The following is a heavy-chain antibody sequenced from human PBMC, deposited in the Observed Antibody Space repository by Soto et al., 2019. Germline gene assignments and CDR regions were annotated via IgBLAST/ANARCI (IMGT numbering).Heavy chain of an antibody. V-gene: IGHV5-51*01. J-gene: IGHJ6*02. CDR1: GYSFTSYW. CDR2: IYPGDSVT. Sequence: GESLKISCKGSGYSFTSYWIGWVRQMPGKGLEWIGFIYPGDSVTSYSPSFQGQVTISADKSISTAYLQWSSLKASDTAMYYCAGGGVRGVITRTRDYYGMDVWGQGTTVTVS. D-gene: IGHD3-10*01. CDR3: AGGGVRGVITRTRDYYGMDV.